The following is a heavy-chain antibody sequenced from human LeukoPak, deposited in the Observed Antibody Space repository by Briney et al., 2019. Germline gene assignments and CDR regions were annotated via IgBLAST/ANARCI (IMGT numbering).Heavy chain of an antibody. D-gene: IGHD3-10*01. CDR3: ARARVSRFGELNWFDP. CDR2: INPNSGGT. V-gene: IGHV1-2*02. Sequence: ASVKVSCKASGYTFTGYYMHWVRQAPGQGLEWVGWINPNSGGTNYAQKFQGRVTMTRDTSISTAYMELSRLRSDDTAVYYCARARVSRFGELNWFDPWGQGTLVTVSS. CDR1: GYTFTGYY. J-gene: IGHJ5*02.